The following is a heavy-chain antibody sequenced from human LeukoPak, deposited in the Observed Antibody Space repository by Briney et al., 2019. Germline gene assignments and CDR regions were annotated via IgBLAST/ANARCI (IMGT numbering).Heavy chain of an antibody. V-gene: IGHV3-30-3*01. CDR2: ISYDGSNK. CDR3: ARAPAVAGTYLDY. CDR1: GFTFSSYA. Sequence: GGSLRLSCAASGFTFSSYAMHWVRQAPGKGLEWVAVISYDGSNKYYADSMKGRFTISRDNSKNTLYLQMNSLRAEDTAVYYCARAPAVAGTYLDYWGQGTLVTVSS. D-gene: IGHD6-19*01. J-gene: IGHJ4*02.